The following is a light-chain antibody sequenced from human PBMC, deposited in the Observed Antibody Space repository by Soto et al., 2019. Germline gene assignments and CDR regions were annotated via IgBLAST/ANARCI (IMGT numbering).Light chain of an antibody. CDR3: QQYGSSPIT. Sequence: IVMTQSPATLSVSPCERAALSSSASQSVSSSYLARYQQKPGQAPRLLIYGASSRATGIPDRFSGSGSGTDFTLTISRLEPEDFAVYYCQQYGSSPITFGQGTRLEIK. CDR2: GAS. CDR1: QSVSSSY. V-gene: IGKV3-20*01. J-gene: IGKJ5*01.